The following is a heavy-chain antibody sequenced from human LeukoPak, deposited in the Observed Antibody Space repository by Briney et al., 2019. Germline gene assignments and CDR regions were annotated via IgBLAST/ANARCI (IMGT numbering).Heavy chain of an antibody. D-gene: IGHD3-16*01. Sequence: SETLSLTCTVSGGSISGTYYWSWLRQPPGKGLEWIGYIYYTGTTDSNPSLKSRVTISLDTSKNQFSLNLSSLTAADTAVYYCARRWVYDKRAFDAWGQGTMVTVSS. CDR1: GGSISGTYY. CDR3: ARRWVYDKRAFDA. J-gene: IGHJ3*01. CDR2: IYYTGTT. V-gene: IGHV4-59*08.